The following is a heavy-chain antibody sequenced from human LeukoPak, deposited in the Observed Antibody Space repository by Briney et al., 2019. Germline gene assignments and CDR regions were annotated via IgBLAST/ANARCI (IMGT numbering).Heavy chain of an antibody. CDR1: GDSVSRNSAA. J-gene: IGHJ2*01. V-gene: IGHV6-1*01. CDR3: ARGNGDYPFTWYFDL. Sequence: SQTLSLTCAISGDSVSRNSAAWNWIRQSPSGGLEWLGRTYYRSKWYNDYAVSVKSRITINPDTSKNQFSLQLNSVTPEDTAVYYCARGNGDYPFTWYFDLWGRGTLVTVSS. CDR2: TYYRSKWYN. D-gene: IGHD4-17*01.